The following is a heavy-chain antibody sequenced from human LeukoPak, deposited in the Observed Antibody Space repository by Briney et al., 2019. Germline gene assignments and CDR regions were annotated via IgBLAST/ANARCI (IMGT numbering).Heavy chain of an antibody. D-gene: IGHD5-12*01. CDR1: GGSFSGYY. Sequence: SETLSLTCAVYGGSFSGYYRSWIRQPPGKGLEWIGEINHSGSTNYNPSLKSRVTISVDTSKNQFSLKLSSVTAADTAVYYCARELPRQWLRFGTFDYWGQGTPVTVSS. CDR2: INHSGST. J-gene: IGHJ4*02. CDR3: ARELPRQWLRFGTFDY. V-gene: IGHV4-34*01.